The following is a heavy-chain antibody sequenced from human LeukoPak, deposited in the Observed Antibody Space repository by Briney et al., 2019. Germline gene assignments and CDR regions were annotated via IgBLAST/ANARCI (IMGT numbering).Heavy chain of an antibody. D-gene: IGHD6-13*01. CDR3: AKLAAAASYYYYMDI. Sequence: GGSLRLSCVASGFTFSTYGMLWVRQAPGNGLEGVAFIRYDGSNKYYADSVKGRFTISRDNSKNTLYLQMNSLRAEDTAVYYCAKLAAAASYYYYMDIWGKGTTVTISS. CDR1: GFTFSTYG. J-gene: IGHJ6*03. V-gene: IGHV3-30*02. CDR2: IRYDGSNK.